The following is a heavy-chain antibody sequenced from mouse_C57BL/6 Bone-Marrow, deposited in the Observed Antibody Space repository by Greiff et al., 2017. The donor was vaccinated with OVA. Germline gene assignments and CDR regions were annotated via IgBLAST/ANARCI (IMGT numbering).Heavy chain of an antibody. CDR1: GFNIKDDY. J-gene: IGHJ2*01. D-gene: IGHD2-3*01. Sequence: EVQLQQSGAELVRPGASVKLSCTASGFNIKDDYMHWVKQRPEQGLEWIGWIDPENGDTEYASKFQGKATITADTSSNTAYLQLSSLTSEDTAVYYCTTKGVLDGYFDYWGQGTTLTVSS. V-gene: IGHV14-4*01. CDR2: IDPENGDT. CDR3: TTKGVLDGYFDY.